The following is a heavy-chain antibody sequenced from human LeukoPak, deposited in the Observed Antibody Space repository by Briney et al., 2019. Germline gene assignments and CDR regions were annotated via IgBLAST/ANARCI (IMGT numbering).Heavy chain of an antibody. V-gene: IGHV3-23*01. CDR3: AKGNSGYNSGYYYHFLDY. CDR2: IGGGGGT. J-gene: IGHJ4*02. Sequence: GGSLRLSCAASGFTFNTYAMSWVRQAPGKGLEWVSSIGGGGGTYYADSLKGRFTISRDNSKNTLYLQMNSLRAEDTAVYYCAKGNSGYNSGYYYHFLDYWGQGTLVTVSS. CDR1: GFTFNTYA. D-gene: IGHD5-12*01.